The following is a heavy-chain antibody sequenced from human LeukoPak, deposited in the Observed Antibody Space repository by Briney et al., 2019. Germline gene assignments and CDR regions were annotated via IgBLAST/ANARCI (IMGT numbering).Heavy chain of an antibody. CDR1: GVSISSGSYY. D-gene: IGHD1-26*01. J-gene: IGHJ4*02. Sequence: PSETLSLTCSVSGVSISSGSYYWGWIRQPPGKGLEWIGSIYYSGSTYYNPSLKSRVTISVDTSKNQFSLKLSSVTAADTAVYYCARLEVGATYYFDYWGQGTLVTVSS. CDR3: ARLEVGATYYFDY. V-gene: IGHV4-39*01. CDR2: IYYSGST.